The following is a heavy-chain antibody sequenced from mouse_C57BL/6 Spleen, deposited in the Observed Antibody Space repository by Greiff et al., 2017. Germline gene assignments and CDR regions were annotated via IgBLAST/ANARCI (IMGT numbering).Heavy chain of an antibody. V-gene: IGHV3-6*01. Sequence: EVQVVESGPGLVKPSQSLSLTCSVTGYSITSGYYWNWIRQFPGNKLEWMGYISYDGSNNYNPSLKNRISITRDTSKNQFFLKLNSVTTEDTATYYCASLYYGSSFDYWGQGTTLTVSS. D-gene: IGHD1-1*01. J-gene: IGHJ2*01. CDR1: GYSITSGYY. CDR3: ASLYYGSSFDY. CDR2: ISYDGSN.